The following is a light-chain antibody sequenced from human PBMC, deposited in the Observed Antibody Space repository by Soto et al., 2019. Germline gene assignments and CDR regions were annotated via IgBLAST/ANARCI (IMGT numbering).Light chain of an antibody. CDR2: DAS. CDR1: QRISSW. Sequence: DIQMTQSPSALSASVGDRITSTCRASQRISSWFAWHQQKPGKAPKLLIYDASSLVSRVPSRVSGSGSGTEFTLTISGLRPDDFATYYCQQYNTYSYTFGQGTKLEIK. CDR3: QQYNTYSYT. J-gene: IGKJ2*01. V-gene: IGKV1-5*01.